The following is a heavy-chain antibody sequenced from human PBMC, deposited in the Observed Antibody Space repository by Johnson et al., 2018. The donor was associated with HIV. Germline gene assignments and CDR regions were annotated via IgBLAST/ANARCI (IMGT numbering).Heavy chain of an antibody. CDR3: ARDEVDDGAFDV. V-gene: IGHV3-9*01. D-gene: IGHD2-2*01. CDR2: ISWNSGSI. J-gene: IGHJ3*01. CDR1: GFTFDDYA. Sequence: VQLVESGGGLVQPGRSLRLSCAASGFTFDDYAMHWVRQAPGKGLEWVSGISWNSGSIGYADSVKGRFTISRDNAKNSLYLQMNSLRVEDAAIYYCARDEVDDGAFDVWGQGTMVTVSS.